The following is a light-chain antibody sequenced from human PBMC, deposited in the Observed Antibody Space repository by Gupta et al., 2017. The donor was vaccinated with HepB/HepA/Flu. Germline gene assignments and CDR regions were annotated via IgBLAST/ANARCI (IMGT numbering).Light chain of an antibody. Sequence: SYDLTQPPSVSVCPGQTASITCSGDKLGDKFTCWYQQKPGQSPVLVIYQDYKRPSGIPELFSGSNSENTATLTISGTQTMDDADYYCQAWDSTTWVFGTGTKVTVL. J-gene: IGLJ1*01. V-gene: IGLV3-1*01. CDR1: KLGDKF. CDR3: QAWDSTTWV. CDR2: QDY.